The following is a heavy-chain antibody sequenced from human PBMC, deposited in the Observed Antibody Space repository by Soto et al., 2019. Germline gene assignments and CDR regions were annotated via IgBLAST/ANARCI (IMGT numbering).Heavy chain of an antibody. V-gene: IGHV3-30*18. CDR1: GFTFSSYG. J-gene: IGHJ6*02. CDR3: AKIRGVSNYYGMDV. Sequence: QVQLVESGGGVVQPGRSLRLSCAASGFTFSSYGMHWVRQAPGKGLEWVAVISYDGSNKYYADSVKGRFTISRDNSKNTLYPQMNSLRAEDTAVYYCAKIRGVSNYYGMDVWGQGTTVTVSS. CDR2: ISYDGSNK. D-gene: IGHD3-10*01.